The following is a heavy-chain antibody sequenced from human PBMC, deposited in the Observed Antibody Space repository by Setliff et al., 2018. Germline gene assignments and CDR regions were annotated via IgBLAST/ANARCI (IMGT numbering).Heavy chain of an antibody. Sequence: LRLSCTASGLSYSNDWVSWVRQAPGKGLEWLASINSHGTEKYYADSVKGRFTISRDNAKNSLSLQMNNLRTEDTAVYYCFGAGTCSYWGQGTLVTVSS. V-gene: IGHV3-7*01. CDR1: GLSYSNDW. D-gene: IGHD3-10*01. CDR2: INSHGTEK. J-gene: IGHJ4*02. CDR3: FGAGTCSY.